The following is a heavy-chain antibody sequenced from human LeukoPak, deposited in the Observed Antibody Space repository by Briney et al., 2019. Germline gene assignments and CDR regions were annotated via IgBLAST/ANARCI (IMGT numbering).Heavy chain of an antibody. D-gene: IGHD3-10*01. CDR1: GFSLSTSGVG. J-gene: IGHJ5*02. CDR2: IYWSDDK. V-gene: IGHV2-5*01. Sequence: SGPTLVNPTQTLTLTCTFSGFSLSTSGVGVGWIRQPPGKALEWLALIYWSDDKRYSPSLKSRLTITKDTSKNQVVLTMTNMDPVDTATYYCAHSTIYGSGSYYPENWFDPWGRGTLVTVSS. CDR3: AHSTIYGSGSYYPENWFDP.